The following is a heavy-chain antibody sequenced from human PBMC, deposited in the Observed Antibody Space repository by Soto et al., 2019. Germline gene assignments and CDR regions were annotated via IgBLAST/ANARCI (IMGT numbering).Heavy chain of an antibody. V-gene: IGHV4-39*01. D-gene: IGHD3-10*01. J-gene: IGHJ4*02. CDR1: GDSISRSNYY. CDR3: AGRGDYFGSGSVRYLYF. Sequence: QLQLQESGPGLVKPSETLSLTCTVSGDSISRSNYYWGWIRQPPGKGLEWIGSISYSGNTYYNPSLKGRVPISVDTSKKPFSLKVNSGNAGDTAGYYCAGRGDYFGSGSVRYLYFRGQGTLVTVSS. CDR2: ISYSGNT.